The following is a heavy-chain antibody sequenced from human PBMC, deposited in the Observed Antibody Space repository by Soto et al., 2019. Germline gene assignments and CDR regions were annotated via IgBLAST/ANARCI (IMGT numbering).Heavy chain of an antibody. D-gene: IGHD5-12*01. CDR1: GYSFTSYW. CDR3: ASGINIVATIGYFDY. Sequence: GESLKISCKGSGYSFTSYWIGWVRQMPGKGLEWMGIIYPGDSDTRYSPSFQGQVTISADKSISTAYLQWSSLKASDTAMYYCASGINIVATIGYFDYWGQGTLVTVSS. V-gene: IGHV5-51*01. J-gene: IGHJ4*02. CDR2: IYPGDSDT.